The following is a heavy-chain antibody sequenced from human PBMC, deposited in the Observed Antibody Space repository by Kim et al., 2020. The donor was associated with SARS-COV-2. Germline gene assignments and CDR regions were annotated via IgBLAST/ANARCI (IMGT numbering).Heavy chain of an antibody. Sequence: SETLSLTCAVYGGSFSGYYWSWIRQPPGKGLEWIGEINHSGSTNYNPSLKSRVTISVDTSKNQFSLKLSSVTAADTAVYYCARVARGYFDWLRSPNWFDPWGQGTLVTVSS. CDR1: GGSFSGYY. CDR2: INHSGST. J-gene: IGHJ5*02. V-gene: IGHV4-34*01. CDR3: ARVARGYFDWLRSPNWFDP. D-gene: IGHD3-9*01.